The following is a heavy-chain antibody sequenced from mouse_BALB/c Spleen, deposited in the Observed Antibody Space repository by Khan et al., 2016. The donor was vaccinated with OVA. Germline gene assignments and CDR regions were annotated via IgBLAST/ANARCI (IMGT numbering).Heavy chain of an antibody. Sequence: QLEESGPGLVKPSQSLSLTCTVTGYSITSGSGWNWIRQSPGNKLEWMGFISDSGSTNYKPTLKSRISITRDTSKNQLYLQLNSLTTEATATYYCARTARIKYWGQGTTLTVSS. J-gene: IGHJ2*01. D-gene: IGHD1-2*01. V-gene: IGHV3-2*02. CDR1: GYSITSGSG. CDR2: ISDSGST. CDR3: ARTARIKY.